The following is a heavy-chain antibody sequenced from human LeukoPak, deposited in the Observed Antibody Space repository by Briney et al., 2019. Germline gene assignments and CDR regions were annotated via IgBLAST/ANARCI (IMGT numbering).Heavy chain of an antibody. J-gene: IGHJ3*02. CDR1: GFTFSSYS. Sequence: GGSLRLSCAASGFTFSSYSMNWVRQAPGKGLEWVSSISSSSSYIYYADSVKGRFTISRDNAKNSLYLQMNSLRAEDTAVFYCARDYDDFWSGYYPHDAFDIWGQGTMVTVSS. D-gene: IGHD3-3*01. V-gene: IGHV3-21*01. CDR3: ARDYDDFWSGYYPHDAFDI. CDR2: ISSSSSYI.